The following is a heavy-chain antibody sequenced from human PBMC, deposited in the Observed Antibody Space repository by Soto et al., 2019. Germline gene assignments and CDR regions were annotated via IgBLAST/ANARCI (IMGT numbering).Heavy chain of an antibody. Sequence: QVQLVQSGAEVKKPGASVKVSCKASGYTFTSYGISWVRQAPGQGLEWMGWISAYNGNTNYAQKLQGRVTMTTDTAPSTAYMELRSLRSDDTAVYYCARGGGWAYYDILTGSQALFDYWGQGTLVTVSS. D-gene: IGHD3-9*01. J-gene: IGHJ4*02. CDR2: ISAYNGNT. CDR3: ARGGGWAYYDILTGSQALFDY. CDR1: GYTFTSYG. V-gene: IGHV1-18*01.